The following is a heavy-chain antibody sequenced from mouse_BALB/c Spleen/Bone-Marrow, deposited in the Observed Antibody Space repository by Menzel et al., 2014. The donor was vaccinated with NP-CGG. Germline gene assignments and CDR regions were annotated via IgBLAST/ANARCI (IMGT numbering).Heavy chain of an antibody. Sequence: GSELVRPGASVKLSCKASGYTFTSYWMHWVKQRHGQGLEWIGNIYPGSGSTNYDEKFKSKGTLTVDTSSSTAYMHLSSLASEDSAVYYCTREDYRYDWFAYWGQGTLVTVSA. CDR1: GYTFTSYW. V-gene: IGHV1S22*01. CDR2: IYPGSGST. CDR3: TREDYRYDWFAY. D-gene: IGHD2-14*01. J-gene: IGHJ3*01.